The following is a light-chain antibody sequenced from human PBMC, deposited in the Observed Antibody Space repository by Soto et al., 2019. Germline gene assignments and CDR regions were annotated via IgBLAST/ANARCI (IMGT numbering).Light chain of an antibody. CDR1: QSVSSSY. Sequence: EIVLTQSPGPLYLSPGERATLSCRASQSVSSSYLAWYQQKPGQAPRLLIYGASSRATGIPDRFSGSGSGTDFTLTIIRLEPEDFAVYYCQQYGTSPPMYTFAQGTKLEIK. CDR2: GAS. V-gene: IGKV3-20*01. J-gene: IGKJ2*01. CDR3: QQYGTSPPMYT.